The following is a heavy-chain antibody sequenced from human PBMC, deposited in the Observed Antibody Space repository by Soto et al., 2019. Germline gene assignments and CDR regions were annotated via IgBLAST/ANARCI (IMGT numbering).Heavy chain of an antibody. V-gene: IGHV3-23*01. CDR3: AKDATMVRGVIISLVADY. CDR1: GFTFSSYA. D-gene: IGHD3-10*01. J-gene: IGHJ4*02. Sequence: EVQLLESGGGLVQPGGSLRLSCAASGFTFSSYAMSWVRQAPGKGLEWVSAISGSGGSTYYADSVQGRFTISRDNSKNTLYLQMNSLRAEDTAVYYCAKDATMVRGVIISLVADYWGQGTLVTVSS. CDR2: ISGSGGST.